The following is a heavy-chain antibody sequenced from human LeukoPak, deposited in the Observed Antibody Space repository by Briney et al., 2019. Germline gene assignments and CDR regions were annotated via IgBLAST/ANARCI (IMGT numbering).Heavy chain of an antibody. CDR2: ISSSGSTI. J-gene: IGHJ4*02. V-gene: IGHV3-48*03. CDR3: AKDSASSGWYELDY. D-gene: IGHD6-19*01. Sequence: PGGSLRLSCAASGFTFSSYEMNWVRQAPGKGLEWVSYISSSGSTIYYADSVKGRFTISRDNSKNTLYLQMNSLRAEDTAVYYCAKDSASSGWYELDYWGQGTLVTVSS. CDR1: GFTFSSYE.